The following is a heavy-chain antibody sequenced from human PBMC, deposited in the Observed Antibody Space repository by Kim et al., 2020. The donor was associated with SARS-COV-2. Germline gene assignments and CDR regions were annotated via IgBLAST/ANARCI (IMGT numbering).Heavy chain of an antibody. CDR1: GLSFSDSY. CDR2: ISTRGESI. V-gene: IGHV3-11*01. D-gene: IGHD5-12*01. J-gene: IGHJ5*02. CDR3: ARSGNGYNAFDI. Sequence: GGSLRRSCAASGLSFSDSYMNWVRQAPGKGLEWLSFISTRGESIFYADSVEGRFTISRDNAKNSLYLQMNYLRDEDTAVYYCARSGNGYNAFDIWGQGVLVTVSS.